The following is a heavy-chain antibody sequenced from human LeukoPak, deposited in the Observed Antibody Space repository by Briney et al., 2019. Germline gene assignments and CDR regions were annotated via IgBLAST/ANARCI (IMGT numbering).Heavy chain of an antibody. D-gene: IGHD4-23*01. CDR3: ARPELRWSAYYYMDV. CDR2: NNTNIGNP. V-gene: IGHV7-4-1*02. J-gene: IGHJ6*03. CDR1: GYTFTSYA. Sequence: ASVKVSGKASGYTFTSYAMNWVRQAPGQGLEWMGWNNTNIGNPTYAQGFTGRFVFSLDTSVSTAYLQINTLKAEDTAVYYCARPELRWSAYYYMDVWGKGTTVTVSS.